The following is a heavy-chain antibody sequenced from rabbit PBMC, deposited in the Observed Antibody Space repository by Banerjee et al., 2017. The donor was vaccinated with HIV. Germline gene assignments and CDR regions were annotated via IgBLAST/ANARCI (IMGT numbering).Heavy chain of an antibody. D-gene: IGHD2-1*01. V-gene: IGHV1S45*01. CDR1: GFSFSSSYY. J-gene: IGHJ4*01. CDR2: IYAGSSGST. Sequence: QEQLVESGGGLVQPEGSLTLTCTASGFSFSSSYYMCWVRQAPGKGLEWIGCIYAGSSGSTYYASWAKGRFTISKTSSTTVTLQMTSLTAADTATYFCARGTSYDDYGDYMYYFNLWGPGTLVTVS. CDR3: ARGTSYDDYGDYMYYFNL.